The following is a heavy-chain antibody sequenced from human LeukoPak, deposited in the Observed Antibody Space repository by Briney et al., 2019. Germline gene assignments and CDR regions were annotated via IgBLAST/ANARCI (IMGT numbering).Heavy chain of an antibody. CDR1: GYSFTNYW. CDR3: ASFTIFGVIPYAFDI. D-gene: IGHD3-3*01. Sequence: GESLKISCKGSGYSFTNYWIGWVRQMPGKGLEWMGIIYPGDSDTRYSPSFQGQVTISADKSISTAYLQWSSLKAPDTAIYYCASFTIFGVIPYAFDIWGQGTMVTVSS. J-gene: IGHJ3*02. CDR2: IYPGDSDT. V-gene: IGHV5-51*01.